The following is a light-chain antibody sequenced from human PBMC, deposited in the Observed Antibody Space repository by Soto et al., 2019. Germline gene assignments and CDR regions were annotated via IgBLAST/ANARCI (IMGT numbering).Light chain of an antibody. CDR1: SSNIGAGYE. CDR3: QSYDSSLSGYV. Sequence: QSVLTQPPSVSAAPGQRVTISCTGSSSNIGAGYEAHWYQQVPGTAPKLLIYENNNRPSGVPDRFSGSKSGTSDSLAITGLQAEDEAEYYCQSYDSSLSGYVFGTGTKVTVL. CDR2: ENN. V-gene: IGLV1-40*01. J-gene: IGLJ1*01.